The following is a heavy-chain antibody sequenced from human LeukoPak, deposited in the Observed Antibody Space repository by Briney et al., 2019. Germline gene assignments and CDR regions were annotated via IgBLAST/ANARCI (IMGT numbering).Heavy chain of an antibody. J-gene: IGHJ5*02. CDR1: GGSISRGSYY. CDR2: IYNSGST. CDR3: AREDSTLRT. D-gene: IGHD3/OR15-3a*01. V-gene: IGHV4-61*02. Sequence: SETLSLTCIVSGGSISRGSYYWNWIRQPAGKGLEWMGRIYNSGSTNYNPSLKSRVTISVDTSKNQFSLKLSSVTAADTAVYYCAREDSTLRTWGQGTLVTVSS.